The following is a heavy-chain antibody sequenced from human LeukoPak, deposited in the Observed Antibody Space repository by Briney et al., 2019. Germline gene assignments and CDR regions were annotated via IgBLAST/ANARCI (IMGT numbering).Heavy chain of an antibody. V-gene: IGHV4-59*01. D-gene: IGHD3-10*01. CDR1: SGSISSYY. Sequence: SETLSLTCTVSSGSISSYYWSWIRQPPGKGLEWIGYISYSGSTNYNPSLKSRVSMSVDTSKNQFSLKLSSVTAADTAVYYCARERRSGTYYYFDYWGQGILVTVSS. CDR3: ARERRSGTYYYFDY. J-gene: IGHJ4*02. CDR2: ISYSGST.